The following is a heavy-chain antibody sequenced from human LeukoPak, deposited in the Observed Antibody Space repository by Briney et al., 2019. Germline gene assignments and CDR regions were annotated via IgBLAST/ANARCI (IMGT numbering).Heavy chain of an antibody. CDR3: AKDLVYLGYCSSTSCYAYAIDI. D-gene: IGHD2-2*01. J-gene: IGHJ3*02. CDR1: GFTFRNYC. Sequence: PGGSLRLSCAASGFTFRNYCMNWVRQAPGKGLEWVSYISGRSDSIYYADSVKGRFTISRDNAKNLLYLQMNSLRDEDTAVYYCAKDLVYLGYCSSTSCYAYAIDIWGQGTMVTVSS. CDR2: ISGRSDSI. V-gene: IGHV3-48*02.